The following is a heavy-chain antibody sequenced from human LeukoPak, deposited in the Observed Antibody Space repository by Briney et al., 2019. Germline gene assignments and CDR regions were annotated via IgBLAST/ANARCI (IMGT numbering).Heavy chain of an antibody. CDR3: AKERVLWFGESPNWFDP. V-gene: IGHV3-43*02. J-gene: IGHJ5*02. CDR2: ISGDGGST. CDR1: GFTFDDYA. Sequence: PGGSLRLSCAASGFTFDDYAMHWVRHAPGKGLEWVSLISGDGGSTYYADSVKGRFTISRDNSKNSLYLQMNSLRTEDTALYYCAKERVLWFGESPNWFDPWGQGTLVTVSS. D-gene: IGHD3-10*01.